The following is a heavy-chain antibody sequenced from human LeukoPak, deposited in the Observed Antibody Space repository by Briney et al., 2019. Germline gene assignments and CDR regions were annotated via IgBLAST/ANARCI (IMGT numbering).Heavy chain of an antibody. J-gene: IGHJ4*02. CDR2: ISGSGGST. CDR1: GFTFSSYA. CDR3: AKPGSGWPLVWIDY. D-gene: IGHD6-19*01. Sequence: GGSLRLSCAASGFTFSSYAMSWVRQAPGKGLEWVSAISGSGGSTYYADSVKGRFTISRDNSKNTLYLQMNSLRAEDTAVYYCAKPGSGWPLVWIDYWGQGTLVTVSS. V-gene: IGHV3-23*01.